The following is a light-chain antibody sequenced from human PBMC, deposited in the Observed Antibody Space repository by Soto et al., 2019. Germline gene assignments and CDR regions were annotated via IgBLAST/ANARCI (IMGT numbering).Light chain of an antibody. Sequence: EIVLTQSPATLSLSPGEXATLSCRASQSVSSYLAWYQQKPGQAPRILIYGASSRATGIPDRFSGGGSGTDFTLTISRLEPEDVAVYYCQQFSSYPLTLGGGTKVDIK. V-gene: IGKV3-20*01. J-gene: IGKJ4*01. CDR1: QSVSSY. CDR3: QQFSSYPLT. CDR2: GAS.